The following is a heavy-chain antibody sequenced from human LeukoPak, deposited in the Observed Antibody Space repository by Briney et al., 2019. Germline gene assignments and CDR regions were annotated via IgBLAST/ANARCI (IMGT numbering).Heavy chain of an antibody. CDR1: GFTFRDYG. CDR2: IYYDGGNK. Sequence: GGSLRLSCAASGFTFRDYGMHWVRQAPGKGLEWVVLIYYDGGNKAYADSVKGRFTISRDNPKNTLYLQMNSLRVEDTAVYYCARTEHYSDRNGYYYFDQWGQGTLVTVSS. V-gene: IGHV3-33*01. CDR3: ARTEHYSDRNGYYYFDQ. D-gene: IGHD3-22*01. J-gene: IGHJ4*02.